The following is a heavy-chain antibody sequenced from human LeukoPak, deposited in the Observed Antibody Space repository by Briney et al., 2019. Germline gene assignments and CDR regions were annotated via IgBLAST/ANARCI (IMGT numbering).Heavy chain of an antibody. Sequence: GGSLRLSCAASGFTFSNAWMSWVRQAPGKGLEWVANIKQDGSEKYYVDSVKGRFTISRDNPKNSLYLQMNSLRAEDTAVYYCARVGGYAIQDAFDIWGQGTMVTVSS. CDR3: ARVGGYAIQDAFDI. J-gene: IGHJ3*02. D-gene: IGHD5-12*01. CDR2: IKQDGSEK. V-gene: IGHV3-7*03. CDR1: GFTFSNAW.